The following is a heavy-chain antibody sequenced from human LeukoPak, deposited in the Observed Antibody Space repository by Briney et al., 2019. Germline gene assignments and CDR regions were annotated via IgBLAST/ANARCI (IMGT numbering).Heavy chain of an antibody. CDR2: INPNSGGT. CDR1: GYTFTGYY. V-gene: IGHV1-2*02. J-gene: IGHJ6*02. D-gene: IGHD6-6*01. Sequence: ASVKVSCKASGYTFTGYYMHWARQAPGQGLEWMGWINPNSGGTNYAQKFQGRVTMTRDTSISTAYMELSRLRSDDTAVYYCAREKEDSSSINYNYYYYGMDVWGQGTTVTVSS. CDR3: AREKEDSSSINYNYYYYGMDV.